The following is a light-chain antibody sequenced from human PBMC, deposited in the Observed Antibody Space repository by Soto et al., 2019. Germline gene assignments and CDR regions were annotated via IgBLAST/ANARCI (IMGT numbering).Light chain of an antibody. V-gene: IGLV2-14*01. CDR1: SSDVGGYNY. Sequence: SVLTQPASVSGSPGQSITISCTGTSSDVGGYNYVSWYQQHPGKAPKLMIYEVSNRPSGVSNRFSGSKSGNTASLTISGLQAEDEADLYCTSFNSSRTRYGFGTWTKVTVL. J-gene: IGLJ1*01. CDR3: TSFNSSRTRYG. CDR2: EVS.